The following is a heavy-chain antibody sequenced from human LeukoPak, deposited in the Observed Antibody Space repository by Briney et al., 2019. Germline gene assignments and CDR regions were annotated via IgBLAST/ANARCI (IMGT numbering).Heavy chain of an antibody. D-gene: IGHD3-3*01. CDR1: GFVFRNYF. CDR3: ATDREWHTSGYYLYYFEY. Sequence: GGSLRLSCAACGFVFRNYFMSWVRQAPGKRREGVDSMKKDGSERYYVDSVRGRYTISRDNTENSLFMQMSSLMAADTAVHYCATDREWHTSGYYLYYFEYWGQGTLVTFSS. V-gene: IGHV3-7*01. CDR2: MKKDGSER. J-gene: IGHJ4*02.